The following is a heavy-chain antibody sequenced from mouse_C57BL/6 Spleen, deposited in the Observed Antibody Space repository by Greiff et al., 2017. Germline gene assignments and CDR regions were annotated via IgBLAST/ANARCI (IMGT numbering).Heavy chain of an antibody. Sequence: QVQLKQSGAELVRPGTSVKMSCKASGYTFTNYWIGWAKQRPGHGLEWIGDIYPGGGYTNYNEKFKGKATLTADKSSSTAYMQFSSLTSEDSAIYYCARRDDGGYAMDYWGQGTSVTVSS. CDR3: ARRDDGGYAMDY. V-gene: IGHV1-63*01. J-gene: IGHJ4*01. CDR2: IYPGGGYT. CDR1: GYTFTNYW. D-gene: IGHD2-14*01.